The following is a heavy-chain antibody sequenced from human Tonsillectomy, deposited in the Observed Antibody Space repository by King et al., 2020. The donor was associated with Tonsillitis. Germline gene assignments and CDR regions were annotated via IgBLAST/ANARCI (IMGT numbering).Heavy chain of an antibody. J-gene: IGHJ5*02. CDR2: INPSGGST. V-gene: IGHV1-46*03. CDR3: ARDNDTMVRGVYSSFDP. CDR1: GYTFTSYY. D-gene: IGHD3-10*01. Sequence: VQLVESGAEVKKPGASVKVSCKASGYTFTSYYMHWVRQAPGQGLEWMGIINPSGGSTSDAQEFQGRVTMTRDTSTSTAYMELSSLRSEDTAVYYCARDNDTMVRGVYSSFDPWGQGTLVTVSS.